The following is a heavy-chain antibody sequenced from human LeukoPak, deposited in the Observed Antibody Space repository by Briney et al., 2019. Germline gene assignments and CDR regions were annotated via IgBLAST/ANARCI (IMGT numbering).Heavy chain of an antibody. V-gene: IGHV3-23*01. Sequence: HPGGSLRLSCAASGFTFSSYAMSCVRQAPGKGLEWVSAISGSGGSTYYADSVKGRFTISRDNSKNTLYLQMNSLRAEDTAVYYCAKDKVVAATESFDYWGQGTLVTVSS. CDR2: ISGSGGST. CDR1: GFTFSSYA. D-gene: IGHD2-15*01. J-gene: IGHJ4*02. CDR3: AKDKVVAATESFDY.